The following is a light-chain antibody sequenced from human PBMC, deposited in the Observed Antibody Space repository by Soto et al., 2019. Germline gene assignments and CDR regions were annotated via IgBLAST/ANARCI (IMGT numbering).Light chain of an antibody. CDR2: KAS. CDR3: HEYNSYSLFT. J-gene: IGKJ3*01. CDR1: QSISSW. Sequence: DIPMTQSPSTLSASVGDRVNITCRASQSISSWLAWYQQKPGKAPNLLTSKASTLHSGVASRFSGSGSATELAVNISSLQTYDFGTYYCHEYNSYSLFTVGNGTKVDVK. V-gene: IGKV1-5*03.